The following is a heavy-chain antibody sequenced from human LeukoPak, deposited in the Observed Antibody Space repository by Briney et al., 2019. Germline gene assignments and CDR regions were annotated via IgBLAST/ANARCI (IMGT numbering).Heavy chain of an antibody. D-gene: IGHD3-22*01. V-gene: IGHV4-39*07. J-gene: IGHJ3*02. CDR2: IYYSGST. CDR3: ARDGNGYYYDSSGPYAFDI. CDR1: GGSTSSSSYY. Sequence: SETLSLTCTVSGGSTSSSSYYWGWIRQPPGKGLEWIGSIYYSGSTYYNPSLKSRVTISVDTSKNQFSLKPSSVTAADTAVYYCARDGNGYYYDSSGPYAFDIWGQGTMVTVSS.